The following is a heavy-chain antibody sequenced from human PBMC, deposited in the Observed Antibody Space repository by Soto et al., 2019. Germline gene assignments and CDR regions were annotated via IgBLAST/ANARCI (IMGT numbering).Heavy chain of an antibody. D-gene: IGHD3-3*01. CDR2: ISAYNGNT. Sequence: ASVKVSCKASGYTFTSYGISWVRQAPGQGLEWMGWISAYNGNTNYAQKLQGRVTMTTDTSTSTAYMELRSLRSDDTAVYYCARERGITIFGVGSGYYYYGMDVWGQGTTVTVS. CDR3: ARERGITIFGVGSGYYYYGMDV. CDR1: GYTFTSYG. V-gene: IGHV1-18*04. J-gene: IGHJ6*02.